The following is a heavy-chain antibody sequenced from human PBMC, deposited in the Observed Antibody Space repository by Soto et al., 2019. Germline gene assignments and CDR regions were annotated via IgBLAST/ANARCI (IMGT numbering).Heavy chain of an antibody. CDR1: GFAFRHNY. CDR3: ATVGICYED. CDR2: ISTSGSPA. V-gene: IGHV3-11*01. Sequence: GGSLRLSCTVSGFAFRHNYLTWIRQAPGKGLEWLSYISTSGSPAYYAYSVKGRFTISTDNAKKSLYLQMDSLRAEDTGVYYCATVGICYEDWGHGTLVTVSS. D-gene: IGHD2-15*01. J-gene: IGHJ4*01.